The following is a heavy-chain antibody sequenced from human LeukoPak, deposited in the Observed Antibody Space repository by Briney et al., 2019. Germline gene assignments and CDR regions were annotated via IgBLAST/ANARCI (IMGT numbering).Heavy chain of an antibody. CDR3: SRALGGGTTG. J-gene: IGHJ4*02. V-gene: IGHV3-23*01. D-gene: IGHD3-3*01. CDR2: ISDSGGDT. Sequence: GGSLRLSCATSGFTFSHYAMAWVRQAPGKGLEWVSTISDSGGDTHYADSVKGRFAISRDNAKNMLYLQMNSLRAEDTAIYYCSRALGGGTTGWGQGTLVTVS. CDR1: GFTFSHYA.